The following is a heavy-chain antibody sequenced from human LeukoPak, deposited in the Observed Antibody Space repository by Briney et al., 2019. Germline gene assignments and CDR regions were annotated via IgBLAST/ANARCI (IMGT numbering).Heavy chain of an antibody. D-gene: IGHD2-2*01. Sequence: PGGSLRLSCAASGFTFSSYAMSWVRQAPGKGLEWVSAISGSGGSTYYADSVKGRFTISRDNSKNTLYLQMNSLRAEDTAVYYCAKIGYCSSTSCRATTYYYYMDVWGKGTTVTISS. CDR3: AKIGYCSSTSCRATTYYYYMDV. CDR1: GFTFSSYA. CDR2: ISGSGGST. V-gene: IGHV3-23*01. J-gene: IGHJ6*03.